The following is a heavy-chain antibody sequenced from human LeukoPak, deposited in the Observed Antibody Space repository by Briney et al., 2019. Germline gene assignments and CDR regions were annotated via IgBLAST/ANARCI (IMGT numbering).Heavy chain of an antibody. J-gene: IGHJ4*02. V-gene: IGHV4-59*01. D-gene: IGHD6-19*01. Sequence: ASETLSLTCTVSGGSISSYYWSWIRQPPGKGLEWIGYIYYSGSTNYNPSPKSRVTISVDTSKNQFSLKLSSVTAADTAVYYCARGKYSSGWYYFDYWGQGTLVTVSS. CDR1: GGSISSYY. CDR2: IYYSGST. CDR3: ARGKYSSGWYYFDY.